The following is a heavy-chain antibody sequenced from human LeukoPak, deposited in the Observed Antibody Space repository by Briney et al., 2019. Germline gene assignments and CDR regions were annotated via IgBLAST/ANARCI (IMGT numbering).Heavy chain of an antibody. CDR2: ISYDGSNK. Sequence: GGSLRLSCAASGFTFSSYPMHWVRQAPGKGLEWVAVISYDGSNKYYADSVKGRFTISRDNSKNTLYLQMNSLRAEDTALYYCARGDKQLVFNRNKGGFDPWGQGTLVTVSS. J-gene: IGHJ5*02. CDR1: GFTFSSYP. V-gene: IGHV3-30*04. CDR3: ARGDKQLVFNRNKGGFDP. D-gene: IGHD6-13*01.